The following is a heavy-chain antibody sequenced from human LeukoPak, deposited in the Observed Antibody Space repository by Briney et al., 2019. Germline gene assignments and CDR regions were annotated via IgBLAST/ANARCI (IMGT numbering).Heavy chain of an antibody. D-gene: IGHD2-15*01. J-gene: IGHJ6*03. CDR3: AREYCSGGSCDESMDV. CDR1: GFTFSSYE. V-gene: IGHV3-48*01. CDR2: ISSTSSVI. Sequence: PGGSLRLSCAASGFTFSSYEMNWVRQAPGKGLEWVSYISSTSSVIYYADSVKGRFTIPRDNAKNSLYLQMNSLRAEDTAVYYCAREYCSGGSCDESMDVWGKGTTVTVSS.